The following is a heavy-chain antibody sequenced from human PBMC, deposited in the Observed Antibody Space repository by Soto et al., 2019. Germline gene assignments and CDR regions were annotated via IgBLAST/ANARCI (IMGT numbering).Heavy chain of an antibody. V-gene: IGHV4-59*01. CDR3: ARSPITIFGVVINYYYGMDV. CDR1: GGSISSMY. J-gene: IGHJ6*02. CDR2: IHNSGST. D-gene: IGHD3-3*01. Sequence: SETLSLTCTVSGGSISSMYWSWIRQSPGKGLEWIGYIHNSGSTNYNPSLKSRVTMSVDTSKNQFSLKLTSVTAADTAVYYCARSPITIFGVVINYYYGMDVWGQGTTVTVSS.